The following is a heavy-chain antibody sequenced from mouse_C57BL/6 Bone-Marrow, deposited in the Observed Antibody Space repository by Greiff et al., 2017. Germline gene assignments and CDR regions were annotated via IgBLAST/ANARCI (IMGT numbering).Heavy chain of an antibody. CDR2: INPNSGST. D-gene: IGHD1-1*01. V-gene: IGHV1-64*01. CDR3: ARWDNYGRTWGVYV. Sequence: QVQLQQPGAELVKPGASVKLSCKASGYTFTSYWMHWVKQRPGQGLEWIGIINPNSGSTNYNEKFKSKATLTVDKSSSTAYMQLSSLTSEDSAVSYGARWDNYGRTWGVYVWGRGTTVTVSA. CDR1: GYTFTSYW. J-gene: IGHJ1*03.